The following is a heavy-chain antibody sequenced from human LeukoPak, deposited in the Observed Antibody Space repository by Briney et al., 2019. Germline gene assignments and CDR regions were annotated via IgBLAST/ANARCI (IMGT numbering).Heavy chain of an antibody. Sequence: PSETLSLTCTVSGGSISRYYWSWIRQPPGKGLEWIGHIYYSGSTNYNPSLKSRVTISVDTSKNQFSLKLSSVTAADTAVYYCAREQLAGGSYYYYYGMDVWGQGTTVSVSS. CDR2: IYYSGST. CDR3: AREQLAGGSYYYYYGMDV. V-gene: IGHV4-59*01. CDR1: GGSISRYY. J-gene: IGHJ6*02. D-gene: IGHD1-26*01.